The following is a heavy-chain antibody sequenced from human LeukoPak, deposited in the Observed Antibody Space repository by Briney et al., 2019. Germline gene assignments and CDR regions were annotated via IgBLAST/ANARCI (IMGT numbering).Heavy chain of an antibody. CDR1: GYTFTSYY. CDR3: ARDNHPSYENPWFDP. V-gene: IGHV1-46*01. CDR2: INPSGGST. D-gene: IGHD5-18*01. J-gene: IGHJ5*02. Sequence: ASVKVSCKASGYTFTSYYMHWVRQAPGQGLEWMGIINPSGGSTSYAQKFQGRVTMTRDTSTSTVYMELSSLRSEDMAVYYCARDNHPSYENPWFDPWGQGTLVTVSS.